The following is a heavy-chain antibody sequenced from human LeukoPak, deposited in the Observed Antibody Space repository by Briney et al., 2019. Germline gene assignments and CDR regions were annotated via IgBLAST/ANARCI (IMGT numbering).Heavy chain of an antibody. D-gene: IGHD4-17*01. CDR2: ISGSGGST. CDR3: ARGGWTTVTTGIEFDY. CDR1: GFTFSSYG. Sequence: PGGTLRLSCAASGFTFSSYGMSWVRQAPGKGLEWVSAISGSGGSTYYADSVKGRFTISRDNSKNTLYLQMNSLRAEDTAVYYCARGGWTTVTTGIEFDYWGQGTLVTVSS. V-gene: IGHV3-23*01. J-gene: IGHJ4*02.